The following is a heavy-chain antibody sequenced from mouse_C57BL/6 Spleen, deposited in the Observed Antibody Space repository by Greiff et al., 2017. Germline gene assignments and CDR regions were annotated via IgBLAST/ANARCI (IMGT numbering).Heavy chain of an antibody. V-gene: IGHV3-6*01. CDR3: ARDGNYYFDY. CDR2: ISYDGSN. Sequence: DVKLQESGPGLVKPSQSLSLTCSVTGYSITSGYYWNWIRQFPGNKLEWMGYISYDGSNNYNPSLKNRISITRDTSKNQFFLKLNSVTTEDTATYYCARDGNYYFDYWGQGTTLTVSS. CDR1: GYSITSGYY. J-gene: IGHJ2*01. D-gene: IGHD2-1*01.